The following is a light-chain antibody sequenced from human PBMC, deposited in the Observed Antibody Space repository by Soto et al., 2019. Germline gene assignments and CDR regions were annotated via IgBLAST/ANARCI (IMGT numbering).Light chain of an antibody. CDR3: EQYVTSSPRT. CDR1: HTISSSY. Sequence: EIVLTQSPGTLSLSPGERATLSCRASHTISSSYLAWYQQKPGQAPRLLMYGISRRATGIPDRFSGSGSGTDFPLTIPRLEHEDFAVYSCEQYVTSSPRTFGQGTKVEIK. J-gene: IGKJ1*01. V-gene: IGKV3-20*01. CDR2: GIS.